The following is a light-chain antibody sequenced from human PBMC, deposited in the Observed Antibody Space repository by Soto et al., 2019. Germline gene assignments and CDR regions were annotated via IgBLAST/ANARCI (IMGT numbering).Light chain of an antibody. CDR3: QKHSSSPFT. J-gene: IGKJ4*01. CDR1: QSVSSY. CDR2: DTS. Sequence: EIVLTQSPATLSLSLGDRATISCRASQSVSSYLAWYQQKPGQAPRLFIYDTSTRATGIPARFSGSGSGTDFTLTISSLQPEDVAIYYCQKHSSSPFTFGGGTKVEIK. V-gene: IGKV3-11*01.